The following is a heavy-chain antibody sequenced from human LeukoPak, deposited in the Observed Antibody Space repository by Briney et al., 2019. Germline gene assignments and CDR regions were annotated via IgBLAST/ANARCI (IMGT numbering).Heavy chain of an antibody. CDR3: ARHLALAGSNYEMDV. CDR2: IFPGNSDV. J-gene: IGHJ6*02. V-gene: IGHV5-51*01. CDR1: GYSFPNYW. D-gene: IGHD6-19*01. Sequence: GESLKISCKSSGYSFPNYWIGWVRQMPGKGVEWMGIIFPGNSDVKYSPSFQGQVSISANKSITTAYLQWSSQKASDTAMYYCARHLALAGSNYEMDVWAQGTTVTVSS.